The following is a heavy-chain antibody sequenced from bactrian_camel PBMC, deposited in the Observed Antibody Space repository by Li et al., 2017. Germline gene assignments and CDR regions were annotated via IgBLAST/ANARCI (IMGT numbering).Heavy chain of an antibody. J-gene: IGHJ4*01. V-gene: IGHV3S67*01. CDR2: FARGGST. CDR3: AADEYNLGLARSYTY. Sequence: VQLVESGGGLVQPGGSLRLSCAVSGYTGATYFIGWFRQAPGKEREGVAAFARGGSTWSADSVKGRFTISKDNAKNTLLLQMNGLKPEDTATYYCAADEYNLGLARSYTYWGQGTQVT. CDR1: GYTGATYF. D-gene: IGHD5*01.